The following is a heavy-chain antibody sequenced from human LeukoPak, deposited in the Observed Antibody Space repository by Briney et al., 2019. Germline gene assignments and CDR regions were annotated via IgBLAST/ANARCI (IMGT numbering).Heavy chain of an antibody. V-gene: IGHV1-2*06. CDR2: INPNSGGT. D-gene: IGHD6-19*01. J-gene: IGHJ4*02. Sequence: ASVKVSCKASGYTFTGYYMHWVRQAPGQGLEWMGRINPNSGGTNYAQKFQGRVTMTRDTSISIAYMELSRLRSDDTAVYCCARLEPSIAVAGTGHDYWGQGTLVTVSS. CDR1: GYTFTGYY. CDR3: ARLEPSIAVAGTGHDY.